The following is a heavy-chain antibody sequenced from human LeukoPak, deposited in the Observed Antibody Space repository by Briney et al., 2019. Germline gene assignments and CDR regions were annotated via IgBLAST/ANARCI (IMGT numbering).Heavy chain of an antibody. J-gene: IGHJ3*02. CDR2: ISYDANTK. CDR3: AKTMVRGVIEPSRAFDI. D-gene: IGHD3-10*01. CDR1: DFFFSCYA. V-gene: IGHV3-30*09. Sequence: GGPLSFSCAASDFFFSCYAVHLVHKAPEKGQERVAVISYDANTKYYADSVKGRFAISRDKSKNTLYLQMNSLRVEDTAVYYCAKTMVRGVIEPSRAFDIWGQGTMVTVSS.